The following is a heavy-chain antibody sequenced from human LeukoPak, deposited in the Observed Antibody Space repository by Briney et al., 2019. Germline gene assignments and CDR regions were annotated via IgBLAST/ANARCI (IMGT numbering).Heavy chain of an antibody. D-gene: IGHD3-10*01. CDR3: ARETPMVRGVIITSPLDY. CDR2: ISSSSSYI. J-gene: IGHJ4*02. Sequence: GGSLRLSCAASGFTFSSYWMSWVRQAPGKGLEWVSSISSSSSYIYYADSVKGRFTISRDNAKNSLYLQMNSLRAEDTAVYYCARETPMVRGVIITSPLDYWGQGTLVTVSS. V-gene: IGHV3-21*01. CDR1: GFTFSSYW.